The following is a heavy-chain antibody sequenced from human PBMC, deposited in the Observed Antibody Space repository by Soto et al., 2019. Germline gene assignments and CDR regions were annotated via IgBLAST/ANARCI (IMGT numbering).Heavy chain of an antibody. CDR3: ARDRGSGSYLAFDI. D-gene: IGHD3-10*01. V-gene: IGHV1-18*01. Sequence: GASVKVSCKASGGTFRTYSITWVRQAPGQGLEWMGWISTYNGNTNYAQKLQGRVTMTTDTSTSTAYMELRSLRSDDTAVYYCARDRGSGSYLAFDIWGQGTMVTVSS. J-gene: IGHJ3*02. CDR2: ISTYNGNT. CDR1: GGTFRTYS.